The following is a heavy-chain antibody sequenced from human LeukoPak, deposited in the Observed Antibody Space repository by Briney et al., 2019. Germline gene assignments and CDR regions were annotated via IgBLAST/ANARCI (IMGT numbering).Heavy chain of an antibody. CDR3: AREAIVVVPAAIERWFDP. CDR2: IYYSGST. Sequence: PSETLSLTCTVSGGSISSGDYYWRWIRQPPGKGLEWIGYIYYSGSTYYDPSLKSRVTISVDTSKNQFSLKLSSVTAADTAVYYCAREAIVVVPAAIERWFDPWGPGTLVTVSS. CDR1: GGSISSGDYY. V-gene: IGHV4-30-4*01. D-gene: IGHD2-2*02. J-gene: IGHJ5*02.